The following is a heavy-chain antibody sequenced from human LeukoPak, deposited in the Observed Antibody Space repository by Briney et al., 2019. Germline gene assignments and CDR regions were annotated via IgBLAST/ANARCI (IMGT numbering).Heavy chain of an antibody. V-gene: IGHV1-18*01. CDR1: GYTFTSYG. J-gene: IGHJ4*02. Sequence: ASVKVSRKASGYTFTSYGISWVRQAPGQGLEWMGWISAYNGNTNYAQKLQGRVTMTTDTSTSTAYMELRSLRSDDTAVYYCARVGGGYSSGWDFDYWGQGTLVTVSS. CDR3: ARVGGGYSSGWDFDY. CDR2: ISAYNGNT. D-gene: IGHD6-19*01.